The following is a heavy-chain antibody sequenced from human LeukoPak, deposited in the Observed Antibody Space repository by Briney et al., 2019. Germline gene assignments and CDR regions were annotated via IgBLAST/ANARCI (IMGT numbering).Heavy chain of an antibody. D-gene: IGHD3-22*01. Sequence: PGGSLRLSCAASGFTFSSYSMNWVRQAPGKGLEWVSSISSSSSYRYYADPVKGRFTISRDNAKNSLYLQMNSLRAEDTAVYYCANLYYYDSSGYPHFDYWGQGTLVTVSS. V-gene: IGHV3-21*01. CDR1: GFTFSSYS. J-gene: IGHJ4*02. CDR3: ANLYYYDSSGYPHFDY. CDR2: ISSSSSYR.